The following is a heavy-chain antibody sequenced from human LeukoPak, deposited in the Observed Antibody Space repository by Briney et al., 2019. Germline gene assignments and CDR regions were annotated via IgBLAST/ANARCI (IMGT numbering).Heavy chain of an antibody. D-gene: IGHD3-22*01. CDR1: GFTVSSNY. CDR2: IYSGGST. V-gene: IGHV3-66*01. Sequence: QSGGSLRLSCAASGFTVSSNYMSWVRQAPGKGLEWVSVIYSGGSTYYADSVKGRFTISRDNSKNTLYLQMNSLRAEDTAVYYCARDPLYYDSCGLLTSMDVWGQGTTVTVSS. J-gene: IGHJ6*02. CDR3: ARDPLYYDSCGLLTSMDV.